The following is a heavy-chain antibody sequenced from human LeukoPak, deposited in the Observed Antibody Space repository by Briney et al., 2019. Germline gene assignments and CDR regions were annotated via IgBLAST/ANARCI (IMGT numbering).Heavy chain of an antibody. Sequence: GGSLRLSCAASGFIFSGSAMHWVRQASGKGLEWVGRIGSKAKSYATIYTASVKGRFTISRDDSKNTAYLQMNSLKIEDTAMYYCTTTGGGYSSAQTDYWGQGTLVTVSS. CDR2: IGSKAKSYAT. D-gene: IGHD6-19*01. CDR3: TTTGGGYSSAQTDY. V-gene: IGHV3-73*01. J-gene: IGHJ4*02. CDR1: GFIFSGSA.